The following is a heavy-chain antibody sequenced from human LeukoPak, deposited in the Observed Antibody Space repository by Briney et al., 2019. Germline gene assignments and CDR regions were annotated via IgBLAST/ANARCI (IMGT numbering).Heavy chain of an antibody. CDR1: GYTFTGYY. CDR2: INPISGGT. J-gene: IGHJ5*02. D-gene: IGHD3-22*01. CDR3: AESTVRDDSTVGFDG. Sequence: GASVKVSCKASGYTFTGYYMHWVRQAPGQGLEWMGRINPISGGTNYAQKFQGRVTMTRDTSISTAYMELSRLRSDDTAVYYCAESTVRDDSTVGFDGWGQGTLVTVSS. V-gene: IGHV1-2*06.